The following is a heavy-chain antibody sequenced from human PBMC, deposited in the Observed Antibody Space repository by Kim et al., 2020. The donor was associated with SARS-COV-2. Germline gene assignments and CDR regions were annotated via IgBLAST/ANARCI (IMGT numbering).Heavy chain of an antibody. V-gene: IGHV5-51*01. J-gene: IGHJ4*02. CDR3: ARRDDILTGYYM. Sequence: YSPAFQGQVTISADNSISTAYLQWSSLKASDTAMYYCARRDDILTGYYMWGQGTLVTVSS. D-gene: IGHD3-9*01.